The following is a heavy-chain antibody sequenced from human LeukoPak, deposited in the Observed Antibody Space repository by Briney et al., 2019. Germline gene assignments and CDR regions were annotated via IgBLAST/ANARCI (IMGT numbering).Heavy chain of an antibody. CDR2: IKQDESEK. J-gene: IGHJ4*02. V-gene: IGHV3-7*03. CDR3: ARRYFDY. Sequence: PGGSLRLSCAASGFTFGTYWMSWVRQAPGKGLEWVANIKQDESEKWYVDSVKGRFTISRDNAKNSLYLQMNSLRGEDTAVYYCARRYFDYWGQGTLVTVSS. CDR1: GFTFGTYW.